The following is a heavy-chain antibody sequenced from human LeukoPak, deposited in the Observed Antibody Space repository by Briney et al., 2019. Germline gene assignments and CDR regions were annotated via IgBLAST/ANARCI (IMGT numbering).Heavy chain of an antibody. Sequence: GGSLRLSCAASGFTFSTYSMIWVRQAPGKGLEWVAVISYDGSNKYYADSVKGRFTISRDNSKNTLYLQMNSLRAEDTAVYYCARGSGGITMVRGVLRYWGQGTLVTVSS. CDR1: GFTFSTYS. CDR2: ISYDGSNK. J-gene: IGHJ4*02. CDR3: ARGSGGITMVRGVLRY. D-gene: IGHD3-10*01. V-gene: IGHV3-30*03.